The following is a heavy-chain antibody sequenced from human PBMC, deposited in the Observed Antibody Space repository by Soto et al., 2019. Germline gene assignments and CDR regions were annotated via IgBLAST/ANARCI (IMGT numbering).Heavy chain of an antibody. CDR2: ISYDGSNK. CDR1: GFTFSSYA. CDR3: ARDLTYYDFWSGYQGGMDV. Sequence: PGGSLRLSCAASGFTFSSYAMHWVRQAPGKGLDWVAVISYDGSNKYYADSVKGRFTISRDNSKNTLYLQMNSLRAEDTAVYYCARDLTYYDFWSGYQGGMDVWGQGTTVTVSS. D-gene: IGHD3-3*01. V-gene: IGHV3-30-3*01. J-gene: IGHJ6*02.